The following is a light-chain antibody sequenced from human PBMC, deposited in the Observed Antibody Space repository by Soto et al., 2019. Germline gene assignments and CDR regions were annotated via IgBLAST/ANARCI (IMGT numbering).Light chain of an antibody. Sequence: DVVMTQSPPSLPVTLGQPASISCRSSQSVVYSDGNAYLNWFQQRPGQSPRRLIYTVSNRDSGVRDRFGGGGAGADFALKISRVEGEDVGIYYCVQGTYWPPAFGQGTKVEI. CDR3: VQGTYWPPA. CDR2: TVS. J-gene: IGKJ1*01. V-gene: IGKV2-30*01. CDR1: QSVVYSDGNAY.